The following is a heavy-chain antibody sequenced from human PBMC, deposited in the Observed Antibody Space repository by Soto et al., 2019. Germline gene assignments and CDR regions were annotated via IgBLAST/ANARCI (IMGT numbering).Heavy chain of an antibody. Sequence: PGGSLRLSCAASGFSFSSYAVNWVRQAPGRGLEWVSLIYRRDDQTTYYADSVKGRFTISRDTSTNTVSLQMNSLRVEDTAIYYCARDRDYFWGSLDSWGQGALVTVSS. D-gene: IGHD3-16*01. CDR2: IYRRDDQTT. J-gene: IGHJ4*02. CDR3: ARDRDYFWGSLDS. CDR1: GFSFSSYA. V-gene: IGHV3-23*03.